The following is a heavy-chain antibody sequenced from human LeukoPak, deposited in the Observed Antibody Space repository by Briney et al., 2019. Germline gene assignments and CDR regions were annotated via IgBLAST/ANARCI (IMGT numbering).Heavy chain of an antibody. CDR2: ISGSGGST. Sequence: GGSLRLSCAASGFTFSSYGLSWVRQAPGKGLEWVSAISGSGGSTYYADSVKGRFTISRDNSKNTLYLQMNSLRAEDTAVYYCAKDDTYNYDSIDAFDIWGQGTMVTVSS. CDR3: AKDDTYNYDSIDAFDI. CDR1: GFTFSSYG. J-gene: IGHJ3*02. V-gene: IGHV3-23*01. D-gene: IGHD3-22*01.